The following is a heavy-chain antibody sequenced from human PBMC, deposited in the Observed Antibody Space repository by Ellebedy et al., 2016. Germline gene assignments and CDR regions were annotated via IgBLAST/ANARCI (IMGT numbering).Heavy chain of an antibody. J-gene: IGHJ6*02. V-gene: IGHV3-30*03. CDR3: ARDRGGTAMVPWYYYGMDV. Sequence: GGSLRLSCAASGFTFSSYGMHWVRQAPGKGLQWVAVISYDGSHKYYADSVKGRFTISRDNSKNTLYLQMNSLRAEDTAVYYCARDRGGTAMVPWYYYGMDVWGQGTTVTVSS. CDR1: GFTFSSYG. CDR2: ISYDGSHK. D-gene: IGHD5-18*01.